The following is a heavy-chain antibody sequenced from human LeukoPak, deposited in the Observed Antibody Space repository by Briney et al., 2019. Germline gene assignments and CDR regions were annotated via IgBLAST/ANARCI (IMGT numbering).Heavy chain of an antibody. V-gene: IGHV3-23*01. CDR2: ISARGDST. D-gene: IGHD5-18*01. Sequence: GGSLRLSCAASGFTFSDHAMSWVRQPPGKGLEWVSGISARGDSTYYADSVKGRFTISRDNSKNTLYLQVKSLRAEDTAVYYCARGGYGPSIYYYYYMDVWGKGTTVTVSS. CDR1: GFTFSDHA. J-gene: IGHJ6*03. CDR3: ARGGYGPSIYYYYYMDV.